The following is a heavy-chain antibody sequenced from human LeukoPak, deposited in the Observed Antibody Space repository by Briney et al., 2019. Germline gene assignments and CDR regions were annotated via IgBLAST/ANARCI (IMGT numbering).Heavy chain of an antibody. CDR2: IYYSGST. CDR3: AAEDLVATIGY. Sequence: SETLSLTCTVSGGSISSYYWSWIRQPPGKGLEWIGYIYYSGSTNYNPSLKSRVTMSVDTSKNQFSLKLSSVTAADTAVYYCAAEDLVATIGYWGQGTLVTVSS. V-gene: IGHV4-59*01. J-gene: IGHJ4*02. D-gene: IGHD5-12*01. CDR1: GGSISSYY.